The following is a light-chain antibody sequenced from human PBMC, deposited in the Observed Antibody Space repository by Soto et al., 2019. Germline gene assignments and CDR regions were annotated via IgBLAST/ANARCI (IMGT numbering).Light chain of an antibody. V-gene: IGKV1-39*01. J-gene: IGKJ5*01. CDR1: ESISRH. CDR2: AAS. CDR3: QESSSTLSIT. Sequence: DIQMTQSPSSLSASVVDRVTITCRASESISRHLNWYQQKPGNAPKLLIYAASSLQNGVPSRFNGSGSGTAFTLTISNLQPGDFATYYCQESSSTLSITFGQGTRLETK.